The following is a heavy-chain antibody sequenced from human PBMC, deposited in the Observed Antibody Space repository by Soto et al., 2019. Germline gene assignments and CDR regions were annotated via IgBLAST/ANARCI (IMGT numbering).Heavy chain of an antibody. CDR2: IYHSGTT. CDR1: GGSISSGGYS. V-gene: IGHV4-30-2*01. CDR3: ARGDGFNYYLDY. D-gene: IGHD3-16*01. Sequence: QLQLQESGSGLVKPSQTLSLTCAVSGGSISSGGYSWNWIRQPPGGGLEWIGYIYHSGTTYYNPSLKSRVTISVDRSKNQFSLKLSSVTAADTAVYYCARGDGFNYYLDYWGQGTLVTVS. J-gene: IGHJ4*02.